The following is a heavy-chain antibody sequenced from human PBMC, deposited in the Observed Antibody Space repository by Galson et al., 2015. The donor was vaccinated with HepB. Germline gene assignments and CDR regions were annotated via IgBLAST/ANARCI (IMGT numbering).Heavy chain of an antibody. CDR3: ARAAQYYYGSGGDFFDY. D-gene: IGHD3-10*01. Sequence: SLRLSCAASGCTVSSNYMSWVRQAPGKGLEWVSVIDSGGSTYYADSVKGRFTISRDNSKNTLYLQMNSLRAEDTAVYYCARAAQYYYGSGGDFFDYWGQGTLVTVSS. V-gene: IGHV3-66*01. J-gene: IGHJ4*02. CDR1: GCTVSSNY. CDR2: IDSGGST.